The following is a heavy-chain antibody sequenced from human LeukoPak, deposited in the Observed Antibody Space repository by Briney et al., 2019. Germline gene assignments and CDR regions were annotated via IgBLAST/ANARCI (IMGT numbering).Heavy chain of an antibody. D-gene: IGHD1-1*01. CDR2: ISGSGGST. CDR3: ATTLLRASTYMDV. Sequence: GSSLRLSCAASGFTFSSYAMSWVRQAPGKGLEWVSGISGSGGSTYYADSVKGRFTISRDNSKNTLYLQINSLRVEDTALYYCATTLLRASTYMDVWGKGTTVTVSS. J-gene: IGHJ6*03. CDR1: GFTFSSYA. V-gene: IGHV3-23*01.